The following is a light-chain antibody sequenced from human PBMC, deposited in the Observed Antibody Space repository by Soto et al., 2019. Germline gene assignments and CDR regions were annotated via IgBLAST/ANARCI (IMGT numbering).Light chain of an antibody. CDR1: QGIGGT. Sequence: EVVMRQSPATLSVSPGEGATLSCRAIQGIGGTLAWYQHKPGQTPRLLIYDASNRATGIPARFSGSGSGTDFTLTISSLEPEDFAVYYCQQRSNWPPEITFGQGTRLEN. CDR2: DAS. CDR3: QQRSNWPPEIT. J-gene: IGKJ5*01. V-gene: IGKV3-11*01.